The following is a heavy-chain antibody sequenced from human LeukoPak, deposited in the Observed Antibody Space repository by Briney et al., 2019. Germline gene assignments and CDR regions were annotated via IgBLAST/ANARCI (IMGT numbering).Heavy chain of an antibody. J-gene: IGHJ4*02. D-gene: IGHD6-13*01. V-gene: IGHV4-59*01. CDR3: ARGTGDSWLTQFDY. CDR2: IHYSGST. Sequence: SETLSLTCTVSGGSISNFYWSWIRQPPGKGLEWIGYIHYSGSTNYNPSLKSRVTISVDTSKNQFSLKLSSVTAADTAVYYCARGTGDSWLTQFDYWGQGTPVTVSS. CDR1: GGSISNFY.